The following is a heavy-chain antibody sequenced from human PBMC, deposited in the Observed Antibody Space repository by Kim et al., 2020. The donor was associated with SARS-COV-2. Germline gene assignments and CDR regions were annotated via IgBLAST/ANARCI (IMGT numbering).Heavy chain of an antibody. CDR2: IRSKANSYAT. J-gene: IGHJ4*02. V-gene: IGHV3-73*01. Sequence: GGSLRLSCAASGFPFSDFVVHWVRQASGNGLEWVGRIRSKANSYATAYAASVKGRFTISRDDSKDTAYLQMNSLKIEDTAVYYCTTLSSSWYVYWGQGTLVTVSS. D-gene: IGHD6-13*01. CDR3: TTLSSSWYVY. CDR1: GFPFSDFV.